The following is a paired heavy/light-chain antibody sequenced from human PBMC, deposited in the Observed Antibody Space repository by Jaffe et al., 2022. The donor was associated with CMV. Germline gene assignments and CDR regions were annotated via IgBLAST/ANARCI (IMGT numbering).Light chain of an antibody. CDR3: QSYDGNNHVV. Sequence: NFMLTQPHSVSESPGKTVTISCTRSSGSIARNYVQWYQQRPGRAPTTVIYEDSQRPSGVPDRFSGSIDSSSNSASLSISGLKTEDEADYYCQSYDGNNHVVFGGGTTLTVL. V-gene: IGLV6-57*04. CDR1: SGSIARNY. J-gene: IGLJ2*01. CDR2: EDS.
Heavy chain of an antibody. Sequence: LQLQESGPGLVKPSETLSLTCTVSGGSINTSAYYWGWIRQSPEKGLEWIGSMFHSGSTYYAPSLRSRVTMSIDTSKNQFALKLSSVTAADTAVYYCARQMAAVPINFDPWGQGTLVTVSS. CDR2: MFHSGST. CDR3: ARQMAAVPINFDP. V-gene: IGHV4-39*01. D-gene: IGHD6-13*01. J-gene: IGHJ5*02. CDR1: GGSINTSAYY.